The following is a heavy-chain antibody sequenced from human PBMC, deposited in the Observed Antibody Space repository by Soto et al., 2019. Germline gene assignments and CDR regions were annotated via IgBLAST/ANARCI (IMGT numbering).Heavy chain of an antibody. Sequence: PSETLSLTCAVYGGSLSGYYWSWIRQPPGKGLEWIGEINHSGSTNYNPSLKSRVTISVDTSKNQFSLKLSSVTAADTAVYYCARAYYDILTGHNYGVDVRGQGTTVPVSS. D-gene: IGHD3-9*01. V-gene: IGHV4-34*01. CDR1: GGSLSGYY. CDR3: ARAYYDILTGHNYGVDV. CDR2: INHSGST. J-gene: IGHJ6*02.